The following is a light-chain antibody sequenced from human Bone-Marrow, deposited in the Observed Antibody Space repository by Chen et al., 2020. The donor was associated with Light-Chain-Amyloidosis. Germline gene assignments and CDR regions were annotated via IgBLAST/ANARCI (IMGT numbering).Light chain of an antibody. V-gene: IGLV3-21*02. CDR2: DDS. CDR1: NIGSTS. CDR3: QVWDRSSDRPV. J-gene: IGLJ3*02. Sequence: SYVLTQPSSVSVAPGQTATIACGGNNIGSTSVHWYQQTTGQAPLLVFYDDSDRPSGILERLSGSNYGNTATLTISRVEAGDAADYYCQVWDRSSDRPVFGGGTKLTVL.